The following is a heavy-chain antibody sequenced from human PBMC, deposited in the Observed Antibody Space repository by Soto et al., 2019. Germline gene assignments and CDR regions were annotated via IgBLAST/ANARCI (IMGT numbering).Heavy chain of an antibody. Sequence: GASVKVSCKASGYTITSYAMHWVRQAPGQRLEWMGWINAGNGNTKYSQKFQGRVTITRDTSASTAYMELSSLRSEDTAVYYCARDSIITMVRGVLYYFDYWGQGTLVTVSS. V-gene: IGHV1-3*01. CDR1: GYTITSYA. CDR3: ARDSIITMVRGVLYYFDY. J-gene: IGHJ4*02. D-gene: IGHD3-10*01. CDR2: INAGNGNT.